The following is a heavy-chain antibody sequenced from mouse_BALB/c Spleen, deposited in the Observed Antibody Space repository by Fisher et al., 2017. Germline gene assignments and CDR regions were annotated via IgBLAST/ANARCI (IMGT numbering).Heavy chain of an antibody. CDR3: ARRYGSSYWYFDV. J-gene: IGHJ1*01. D-gene: IGHD1-1*01. Sequence: KFKGKATLTVDKSSSTAFMHLNSLTSEDSAVYYCARRYGSSYWYFDVWGAGTTVTVSS. V-gene: IGHV1S135*01.